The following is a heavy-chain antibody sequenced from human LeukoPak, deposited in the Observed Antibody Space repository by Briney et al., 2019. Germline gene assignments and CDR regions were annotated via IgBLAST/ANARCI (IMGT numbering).Heavy chain of an antibody. V-gene: IGHV4-34*01. CDR2: INHSGST. CDR3: ARHSGSYYDPWSDAFDI. J-gene: IGHJ3*02. D-gene: IGHD1-26*01. CDR1: GGSFSGYY. Sequence: PSETLSLTCAVYGGSFSGYYWSWIRQPPGKGLEWIGEINHSGSTNYNPSLKSRVTISVDTSKNQFSLKLSSVTAADTAVYYCARHSGSYYDPWSDAFDIWGQGTMVTVSS.